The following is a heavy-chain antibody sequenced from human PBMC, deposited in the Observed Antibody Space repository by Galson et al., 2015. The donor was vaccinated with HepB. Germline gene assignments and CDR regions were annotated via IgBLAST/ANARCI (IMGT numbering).Heavy chain of an antibody. Sequence: SVKVSCKASGYTFTRYTMHWVRQAPGQRLEWMGWINAGNGNTKPSQKFEGRVTITRDTSASTAYMELSSLRSEDTAVYYCASGRWLHSLDYWGQGTLVTVSS. J-gene: IGHJ4*02. CDR2: INAGNGNT. V-gene: IGHV1-3*01. CDR1: GYTFTRYT. CDR3: ASGRWLHSLDY. D-gene: IGHD5-24*01.